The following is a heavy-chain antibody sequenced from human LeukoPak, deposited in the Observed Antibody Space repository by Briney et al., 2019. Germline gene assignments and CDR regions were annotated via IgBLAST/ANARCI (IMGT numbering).Heavy chain of an antibody. CDR3: ARAMDV. Sequence: GGSLRLSCAASGFTFYNYWMSWVRQAPGKGLEWVANIKQDGSEKYYVDSVKGRFTISRDNAKNSLYLQMNSLRAEDTAVYYCARAMDVWGQGTTVTVSS. V-gene: IGHV3-7*03. CDR1: GFTFYNYW. J-gene: IGHJ6*02. CDR2: IKQDGSEK.